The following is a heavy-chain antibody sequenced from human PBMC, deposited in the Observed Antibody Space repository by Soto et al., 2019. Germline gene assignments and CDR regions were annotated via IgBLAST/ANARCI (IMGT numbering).Heavy chain of an antibody. CDR2: IKQDGSEK. V-gene: IGHV3-7*01. D-gene: IGHD2-15*01. Sequence: EVQLVESGGGLVQPGGSLRLSCAASGFTFSSYWMSWVRQAPGKGLEWVANIKQDGSEKYYVDSVKGRFTISRDNAKNTLYLQMNGVWAEDTGVYYWARDLRGGSGYVFSRWCDPWGQGTLVTVSS. CDR3: ARDLRGGSGYVFSRWCDP. CDR1: GFTFSSYW. J-gene: IGHJ5*02.